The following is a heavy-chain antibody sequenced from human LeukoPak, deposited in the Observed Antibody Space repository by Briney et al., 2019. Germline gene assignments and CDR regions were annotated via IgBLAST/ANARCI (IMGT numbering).Heavy chain of an antibody. CDR1: GYTFTSYD. CDR3: ARCLRAVCDDAFDI. D-gene: IGHD2-8*02. Sequence: ASVKVSCKASGYTFTSYDINWVRQATGQGLEWMGWMNPNSGNTGFAQKFQGRVTMTRNTSISTAYMELSSLRSEDTAVYYCARCLRAVCDDAFDIWGQGTMVTVSS. CDR2: MNPNSGNT. V-gene: IGHV1-8*01. J-gene: IGHJ3*02.